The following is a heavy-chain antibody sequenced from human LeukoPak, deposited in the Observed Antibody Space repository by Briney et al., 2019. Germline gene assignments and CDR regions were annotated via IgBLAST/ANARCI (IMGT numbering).Heavy chain of an antibody. CDR3: AKDITGTTGY. CDR1: GFTFSSYT. D-gene: IGHD1-7*01. CDR2: ITTSDGNT. Sequence: GGSLRLSCAASGFTFSSYTMSWVRQAPGKGLEWVSTITTSDGNTYYADSVKGRFTVSRDNSKNTLFLQMNSLRAEDTAVYYCAKDITGTTGYWGQGTLVTVSS. J-gene: IGHJ4*02. V-gene: IGHV3-23*01.